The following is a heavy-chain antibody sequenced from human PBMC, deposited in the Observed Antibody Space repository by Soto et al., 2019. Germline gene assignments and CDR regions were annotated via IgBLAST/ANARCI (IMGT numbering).Heavy chain of an antibody. CDR3: ATQRQQLYNMGNSYYYYGMDV. V-gene: IGHV1-69*13. CDR1: GGTFSSYA. D-gene: IGHD6-13*01. J-gene: IGHJ6*02. CDR2: IIPIFGTA. Sequence: SVKVSCKASGGTFSSYAISWVRQAPGQGLEWMGGIIPIFGTANYAQKYQGRVTITADESTSTAYMELSSLRSEDTAVYYCATQRQQLYNMGNSYYYYGMDVWGQGTTVTVSS.